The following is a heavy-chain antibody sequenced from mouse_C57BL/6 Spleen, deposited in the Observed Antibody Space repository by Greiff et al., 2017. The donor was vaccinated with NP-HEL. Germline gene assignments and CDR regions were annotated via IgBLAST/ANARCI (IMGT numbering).Heavy chain of an antibody. D-gene: IGHD2-12*01. Sequence: QVQLQQPGAELVRPGASVTLSCKASGYTFTDYEMHWVKQTPVHGLEWIGAIDPETGGTAYNQKFKGKAILTADKSSSTAYMELRSLTSEDSAVYYGTRYDPYYAMDYWGQGTSVTVSS. J-gene: IGHJ4*01. V-gene: IGHV1-15*01. CDR3: TRYDPYYAMDY. CDR2: IDPETGGT. CDR1: GYTFTDYE.